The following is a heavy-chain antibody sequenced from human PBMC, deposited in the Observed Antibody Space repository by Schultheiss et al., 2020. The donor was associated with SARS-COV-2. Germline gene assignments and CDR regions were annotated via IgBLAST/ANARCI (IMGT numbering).Heavy chain of an antibody. D-gene: IGHD2-2*02. CDR2: ISGSGSPI. CDR3: ARAIYEYYFDS. V-gene: IGHV3-48*03. Sequence: GGSLRLSCAASGFTFSSYEMNWVRQAPGKGLEWVSYISGSGSPIYYADSVKGRFTISRDNAKNSLYLQMDSLRAEDTAVYYCARAIYEYYFDSWGQGTLVTVSS. J-gene: IGHJ4*02. CDR1: GFTFSSYE.